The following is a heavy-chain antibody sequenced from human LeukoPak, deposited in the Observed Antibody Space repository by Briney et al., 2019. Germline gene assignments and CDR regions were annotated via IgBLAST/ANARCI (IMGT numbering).Heavy chain of an antibody. CDR3: ARHMETPLNDAFDI. CDR1: GYSFTSYW. Sequence: GESLKISCKGSGYSFTSYWISWVRQMPGKGLEWMGRIDPSDSYTNYSPSLQGHVTISADKSISTAYLQWSSLKASDTAMYYCARHMETPLNDAFDIWGQGTMVTVSS. V-gene: IGHV5-10-1*01. D-gene: IGHD1-1*01. CDR2: IDPSDSYT. J-gene: IGHJ3*02.